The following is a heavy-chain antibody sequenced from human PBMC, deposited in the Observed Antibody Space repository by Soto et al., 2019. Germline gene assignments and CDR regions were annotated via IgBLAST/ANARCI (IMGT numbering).Heavy chain of an antibody. V-gene: IGHV4-4*02. CDR1: GDSISSSFW. D-gene: IGHD4-17*01. Sequence: PSETLSLTCAVSGDSISSSFWWSWVRQPPGKGLEWIGEIYHTESTVYNPSLKRRVTISVDKSKNQFSLNLDSVTAADTAVYYCARYDFGTFDYWGRGILVTVSS. CDR2: IYHTEST. CDR3: ARYDFGTFDY. J-gene: IGHJ4*02.